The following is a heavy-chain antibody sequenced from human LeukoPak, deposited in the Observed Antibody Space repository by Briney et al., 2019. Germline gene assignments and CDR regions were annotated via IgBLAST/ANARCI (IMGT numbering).Heavy chain of an antibody. J-gene: IGHJ4*02. V-gene: IGHV1-46*01. CDR2: ISPSGGST. Sequence: ASVKVSCKAFGYTFTSNYMHWVRQAPGQGPEWMGVISPSGGSTTYAQKFQGRVTLTRDMSTSTDYLELSSLRSEDTAVYYCARVHGSGYQIDYWGQGTLVTVSS. D-gene: IGHD3-22*01. CDR1: GYTFTSNY. CDR3: ARVHGSGYQIDY.